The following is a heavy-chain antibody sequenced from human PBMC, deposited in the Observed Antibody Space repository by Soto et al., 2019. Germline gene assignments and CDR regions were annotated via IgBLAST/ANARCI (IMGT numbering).Heavy chain of an antibody. CDR3: AKIGSSSSVSLPLVLLDY. CDR2: IPGSGGST. D-gene: IGHD6-6*01. V-gene: IGHV3-23*01. J-gene: IGHJ4*02. Sequence: GVSLRLSCAASGFTFSNYAMSWVRQSPGKGLEWVSAIPGSGGSTYYAGSVKGRFTIPRDNSKNTLYLQMNSLRVEDTAVYYCAKIGSSSSVSLPLVLLDYWGQGALVTVSS. CDR1: GFTFSNYA.